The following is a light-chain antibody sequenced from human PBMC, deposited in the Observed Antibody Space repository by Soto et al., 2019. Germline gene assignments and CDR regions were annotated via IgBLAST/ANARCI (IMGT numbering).Light chain of an antibody. J-gene: IGKJ2*01. CDR1: HSVSSNY. CDR3: QQYGSPPYN. Sequence: EIVLTQSPGTLSLSPGERATLSCRASHSVSSNYLAWYQQKPGQAPRLLIYGASSRATGIPDRFSGSGSGTDFTLTISRLEAEEFAVYFCQQYGSPPYNFGQGTNLEIK. CDR2: GAS. V-gene: IGKV3-20*01.